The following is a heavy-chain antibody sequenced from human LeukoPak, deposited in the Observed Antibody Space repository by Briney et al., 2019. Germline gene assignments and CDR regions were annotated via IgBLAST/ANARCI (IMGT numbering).Heavy chain of an antibody. D-gene: IGHD6-19*01. Sequence: GGSLRLSCAASGFTFDDYAMHWVRQAPGKGLEWVSGISWNSGSIGYADSVKGRFTISRDNAKNSLYLQMNSLRAEDTALYYCAKVGAVAGTDYWGQGTLVTVSS. CDR2: ISWNSGSI. CDR3: AKVGAVAGTDY. CDR1: GFTFDDYA. V-gene: IGHV3-9*01. J-gene: IGHJ4*02.